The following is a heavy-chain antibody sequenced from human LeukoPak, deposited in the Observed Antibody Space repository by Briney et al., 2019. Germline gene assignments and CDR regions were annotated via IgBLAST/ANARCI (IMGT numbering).Heavy chain of an antibody. D-gene: IGHD3-3*01. CDR2: INQDGSEK. CDR1: GFTFSSYW. V-gene: IGHV3-7*01. J-gene: IGHJ3*02. CDR3: ARDKGIRIFGVVWGAFDI. Sequence: GGSLRLSCAASGFTFSSYWMNWVRQAPGKGLEWVANINQDGSEKLCVSSLKGRFIISRDNAKNSLYLEINNLRAEDTAVYYCARDKGIRIFGVVWGAFDIWGQRTMVTVSS.